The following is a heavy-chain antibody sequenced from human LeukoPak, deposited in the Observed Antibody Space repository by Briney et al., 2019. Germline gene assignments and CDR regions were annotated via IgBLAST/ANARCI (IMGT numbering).Heavy chain of an antibody. CDR2: ISGSGGST. V-gene: IGHV3-23*01. CDR3: ANLDIAVAGTEETIDY. J-gene: IGHJ4*02. CDR1: GFTFSSYA. D-gene: IGHD6-19*01. Sequence: GGPLGLSCAASGFTFSSYAMSWVRQAPGKGLEWVSVISGSGGSTYYADSVKGRFAISRDNSKNTLYLQMNSLRAEDTAVYYCANLDIAVAGTEETIDYWGQGTLVTVSS.